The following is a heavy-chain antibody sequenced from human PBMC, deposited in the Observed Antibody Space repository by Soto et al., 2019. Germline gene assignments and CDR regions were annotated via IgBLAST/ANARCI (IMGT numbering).Heavy chain of an antibody. CDR2: IYYSGST. J-gene: IGHJ4*02. Sequence: QVQLQESGPGLVKPSETLSLTCTVSGGSISSYYWSWIRQPPGKGLEWIGYIYYSGSTNYNPSLKSRVTISVDTSKNQFSLKLSSVTAADTAVYYCARDPSGYGPFDYWGQGTLVTVSS. V-gene: IGHV4-59*01. CDR3: ARDPSGYGPFDY. CDR1: GGSISSYY. D-gene: IGHD5-12*01.